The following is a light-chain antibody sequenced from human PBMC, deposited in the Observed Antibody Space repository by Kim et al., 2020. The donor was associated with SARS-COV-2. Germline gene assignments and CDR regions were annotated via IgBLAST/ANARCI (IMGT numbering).Light chain of an antibody. Sequence: ASRGDRVTIACRASQDISTYLAWYQQKPGKAPNLLIHTASTLQSGVPSRFSGGGAGTDFSLTISCLQSEDFATYDCQQYYSYSLIFGGGTKGDIK. J-gene: IGKJ4*01. CDR1: QDISTY. CDR3: QQYYSYSLI. V-gene: IGKV1-8*01. CDR2: TAS.